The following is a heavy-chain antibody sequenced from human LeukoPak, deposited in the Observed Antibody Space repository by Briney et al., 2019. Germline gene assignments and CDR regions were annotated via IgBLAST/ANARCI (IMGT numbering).Heavy chain of an antibody. V-gene: IGHV5-51*01. Sequence: GESLKISCKGSGYSFTSDWIGWVRQMPGKGLEWMGIIYPGGSDTRYSPSFQGQVTISADKSISTAYLQWSSLKASDTAMYYCARLSPGYSSGWYLPLDYWGQGTLVTVSS. CDR3: ARLSPGYSSGWYLPLDY. J-gene: IGHJ4*02. CDR1: GYSFTSDW. D-gene: IGHD6-19*01. CDR2: IYPGGSDT.